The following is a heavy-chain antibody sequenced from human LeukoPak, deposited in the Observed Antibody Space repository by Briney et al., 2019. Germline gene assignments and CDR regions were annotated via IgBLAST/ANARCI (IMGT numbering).Heavy chain of an antibody. CDR3: ARAWAYCGGDCYSVGWFDP. CDR1: GYSFTSYW. D-gene: IGHD2-21*02. CDR2: IYPGDSDT. V-gene: IGHV5-51*01. J-gene: IGHJ5*02. Sequence: GESLKISCKGSGYSFTSYWIGWVRQMPGKGLEWMGIIYPGDSDTRYSPSIQGQVTISADKSISTAYLQWSSLKASDTAMYYCARAWAYCGGDCYSVGWFDPWGQGTLVTVSS.